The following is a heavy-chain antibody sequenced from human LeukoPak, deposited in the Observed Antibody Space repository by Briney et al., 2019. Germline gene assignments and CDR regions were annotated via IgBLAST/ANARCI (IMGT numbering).Heavy chain of an antibody. CDR1: GFTLSSYS. CDR3: ARVDYGSGCDS. V-gene: IGHV3-64*01. Sequence: GGSLRLSCAASGFTLSSYSMHWVRQAPGEGLEFVSAISSSGGNRYYANSVKGRFTISRDISKNTLYLQMGSLRAEDMAVYYCARVDYGSGCDSWGQGTLVTVSS. J-gene: IGHJ4*02. D-gene: IGHD6-19*01. CDR2: ISSSGGNR.